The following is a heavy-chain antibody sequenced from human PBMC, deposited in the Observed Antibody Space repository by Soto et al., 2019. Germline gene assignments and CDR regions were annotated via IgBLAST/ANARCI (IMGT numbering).Heavy chain of an antibody. V-gene: IGHV3-23*01. CDR2: ISGSGGST. J-gene: IGHJ4*02. Sequence: EVQLLESGGGLVQPGGSLRLSCAASGFTFSSYAMSWVRQAPGKGLEWVSAISGSGGSTYYADSVKGRFTISRDNSKDTLYLQMNSLRAEDTAVYYCAKDPDVNIVATGFGYWGQGTLVTVSS. CDR1: GFTFSSYA. D-gene: IGHD5-12*01. CDR3: AKDPDVNIVATGFGY.